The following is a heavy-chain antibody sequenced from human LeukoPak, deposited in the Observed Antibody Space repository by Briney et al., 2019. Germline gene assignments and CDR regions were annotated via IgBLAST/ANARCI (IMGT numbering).Heavy chain of an antibody. CDR3: AAGELYDSSGYYNY. CDR1: GYTFTSYG. CDR2: ISAYNGNT. Sequence: ASVKVSCKASGYTFTSYGISWVRQAPGQGLEWMGWISAYNGNTNYAQKLQGRVTMPTDTSTTTAYMELRSLRSDDTAVYYCAAGELYDSSGYYNYWGQGTLVTVSS. D-gene: IGHD3-22*01. V-gene: IGHV1-18*01. J-gene: IGHJ4*02.